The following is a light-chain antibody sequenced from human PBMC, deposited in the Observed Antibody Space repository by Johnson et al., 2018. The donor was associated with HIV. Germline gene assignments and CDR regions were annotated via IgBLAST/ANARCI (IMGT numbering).Light chain of an antibody. V-gene: IGLV1-51*01. J-gene: IGLJ1*01. CDR3: GTWDPSLSAGF. CDR2: DDN. Sequence: QAVLTQPPSVSAAPGQKVTVSCSGSSSNIGNNYVSWYQQLPGTAPKLLIYDDNKRPSGIPDRFSGSKSGTSATLGITGLQTGDEADYYCGTWDPSLSAGFFGTGTKVTVL. CDR1: SSNIGNNY.